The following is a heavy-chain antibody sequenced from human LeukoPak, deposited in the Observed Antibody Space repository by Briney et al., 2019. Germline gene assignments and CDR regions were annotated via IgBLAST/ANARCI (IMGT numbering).Heavy chain of an antibody. Sequence: GGSLRLSCAASGFTFSRFTMHWVRQAPGKGPEWVAVISYDGNIKYNADSVKGRFTISRDNSKNTLYLQMTSLRAEDTAVYYCAKDWIQFNRVFDCFDSWGQGTLVTVSS. CDR1: GFTFSRFT. D-gene: IGHD5-18*01. CDR2: ISYDGNIK. J-gene: IGHJ4*02. CDR3: AKDWIQFNRVFDCFDS. V-gene: IGHV3-30*01.